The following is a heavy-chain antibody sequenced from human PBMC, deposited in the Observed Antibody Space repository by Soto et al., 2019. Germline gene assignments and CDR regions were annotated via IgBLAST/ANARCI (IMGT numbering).Heavy chain of an antibody. V-gene: IGHV4-39*01. CDR1: GDSISSSSYY. CDR3: ARHATARYGDYYFYX. J-gene: IGHJ4*02. CDR2: TYYSGVT. Sequence: SETLSLTCTVSGDSISSSSYYWAWVRQPPGKGLELIGSTYYSGVTYYNPSLKSRVSISVASSKKQFSLILSSVTAADTALYYCARHATARYGDYYFYXWGQGTLFTVSX. D-gene: IGHD4-17*01.